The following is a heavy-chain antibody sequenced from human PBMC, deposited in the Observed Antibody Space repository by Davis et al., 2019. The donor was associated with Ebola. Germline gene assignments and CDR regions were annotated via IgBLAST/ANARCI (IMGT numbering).Heavy chain of an antibody. CDR2: ISYDSRQE. Sequence: GESLKISCAGSGFRFRDYGMHWVRQTPGKGLEWVAVISYDSRQESFSDSVRGRVTVSRDNSKKMFYLQMNSLRVEDTALYYCARDRGSDWYFDLWGQGTLVTVSS. CDR1: GFRFRDYG. V-gene: IGHV3-30*03. CDR3: ARDRGSDWYFDL. J-gene: IGHJ4*02. D-gene: IGHD3-9*01.